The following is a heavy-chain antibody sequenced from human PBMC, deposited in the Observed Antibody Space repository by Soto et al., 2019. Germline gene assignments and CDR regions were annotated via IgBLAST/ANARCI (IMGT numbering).Heavy chain of an antibody. CDR3: ARSLGVSNPDRESRVVVIGYYYYGMDV. J-gene: IGHJ6*02. CDR2: ISSSSSYI. D-gene: IGHD3-22*01. V-gene: IGHV3-21*01. CDR1: GFTFSSYS. Sequence: EVQLVESGGGLVKPGGSLRLSCAASGFTFSSYSMNWVRQAPGKGLEWVSSISSSSSYIYYADSVKGRFTISRDNAKNSLYLQMNSLRAEDTAVYYCARSLGVSNPDRESRVVVIGYYYYGMDVWGQGTTVTVSS.